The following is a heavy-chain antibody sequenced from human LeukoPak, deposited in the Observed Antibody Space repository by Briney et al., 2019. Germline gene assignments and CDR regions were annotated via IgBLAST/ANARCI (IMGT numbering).Heavy chain of an antibody. CDR2: IYYSGST. CDR3: ATFYGSGSLWYFDY. D-gene: IGHD3-10*01. J-gene: IGHJ4*02. CDR1: GVSISSGGYY. Sequence: SETLSLTCTVSGVSISSGGYYWSWIRQHPGKGLEWIGYIYYSGSTYYNPSLKSRVTISVDTSKNQFSLKLSSVTAADTAVYYCATFYGSGSLWYFDYWGQGTLVTVSS. V-gene: IGHV4-31*03.